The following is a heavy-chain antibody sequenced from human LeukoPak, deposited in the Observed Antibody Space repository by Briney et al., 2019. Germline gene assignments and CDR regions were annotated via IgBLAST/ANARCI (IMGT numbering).Heavy chain of an antibody. D-gene: IGHD3-10*01. J-gene: IGHJ4*02. CDR3: ARWSHYGLWSLDY. CDR2: IYSGGST. Sequence: GGSLRLSCAASGFTVSTSYMSWVRQAPGKGLEWVSVIYSGGSTYYADSVKGRFSISRDNSRNTLYLQMNSLRAEDTAVYYCARWSHYGLWSLDYWAQGTLVTVSS. V-gene: IGHV3-66*01. CDR1: GFTVSTSY.